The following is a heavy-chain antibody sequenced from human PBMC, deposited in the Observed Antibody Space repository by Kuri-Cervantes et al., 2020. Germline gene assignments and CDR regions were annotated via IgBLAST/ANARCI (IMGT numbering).Heavy chain of an antibody. Sequence: GSLRLSCTVSGGSISSSSYYWGWIRQPPGKGLEWIGSIYYGGSTNYNPSLKSRDTISIDTSKNQFPLKLSSVTAADTAVYYCARGRRRQWLATYFDYWGQGTLVTVSS. CDR2: IYYGGST. J-gene: IGHJ4*02. CDR3: ARGRRRQWLATYFDY. CDR1: GGSISSSSYY. D-gene: IGHD6-19*01. V-gene: IGHV4-39*06.